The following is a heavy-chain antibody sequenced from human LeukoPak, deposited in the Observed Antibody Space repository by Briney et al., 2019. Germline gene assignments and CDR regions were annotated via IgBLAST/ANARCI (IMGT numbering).Heavy chain of an antibody. Sequence: SETLSLTCIVSGGSISSYYWNWIRQPPGKGLEWIGSIYDSGSTYYNPSLKSRVTISVDTSKNQFSLKLNSVTAADTAVYYCARHYGPWGQGTLVTVSS. V-gene: IGHV4-39*01. CDR1: GGSISSYY. CDR3: ARHYGP. D-gene: IGHD3-10*01. CDR2: IYDSGST. J-gene: IGHJ5*02.